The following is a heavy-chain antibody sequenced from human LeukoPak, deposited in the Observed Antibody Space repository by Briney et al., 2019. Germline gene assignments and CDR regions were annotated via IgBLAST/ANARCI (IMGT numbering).Heavy chain of an antibody. CDR1: GFTLSSYW. D-gene: IGHD6-19*01. CDR3: ARYRDSSGWYWAFDI. CDR2: IKQEGSEK. Sequence: GGSPRHSCAAPGFTLSSYWMSWVRHAPGKGLEWVSNIKQEGSEKYYVDSVKGRFTISRDNAKNSLYLQMNSLRGDETGVYYCARYRDSSGWYWAFDIWGQGTMVTVSS. V-gene: IGHV3-7*02. J-gene: IGHJ3*02.